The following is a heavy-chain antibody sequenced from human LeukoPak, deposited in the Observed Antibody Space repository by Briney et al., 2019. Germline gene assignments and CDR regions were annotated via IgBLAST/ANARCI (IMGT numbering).Heavy chain of an antibody. V-gene: IGHV4-39*07. CDR2: IYYSGST. CDR3: AGDYGGYEGWFDP. CDR1: GGSISSSSYY. Sequence: SETLSLTCTVSGGSISSSSYYWGWIRQPPGKGLEWIGSIYYSGSTYYNPSLKSRVTISVDTSKNQFSLKLSSVTAADTAVYYCAGDYGGYEGWFDPWGQGMLVTVSS. D-gene: IGHD4-17*01. J-gene: IGHJ5*02.